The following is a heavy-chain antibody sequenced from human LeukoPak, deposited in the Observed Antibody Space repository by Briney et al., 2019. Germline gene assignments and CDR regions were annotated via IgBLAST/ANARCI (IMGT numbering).Heavy chain of an antibody. D-gene: IGHD3-22*01. Sequence: ASVKVSCXASGYTFTGYYMHWVRQARGQGLEWMGRINPNSGGTNYAQKFQGRVTMTRDTSISTAYMELSRLRSDDTAVYYCARALLPYYCDSSGYYYEDYWGQGTLVTVSS. CDR1: GYTFTGYY. CDR3: ARALLPYYCDSSGYYYEDY. V-gene: IGHV1-2*06. J-gene: IGHJ4*02. CDR2: INPNSGGT.